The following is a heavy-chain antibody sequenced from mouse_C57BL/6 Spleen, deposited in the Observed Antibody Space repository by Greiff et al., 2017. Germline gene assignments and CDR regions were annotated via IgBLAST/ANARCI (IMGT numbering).Heavy chain of an antibody. CDR1: GFSFNTYA. D-gene: IGHD1-1*01. J-gene: IGHJ1*03. V-gene: IGHV10-1*01. Sequence: DVKLVESGGGLVQPKGSLKLSCAASGFSFNTYAMNWVRQAPGKGLEWVARIRSKSNNYATYYADSVKDRFTISRDDSESMLYLQMNNLKTEDTAMYYCVRQGYGSFSYFDVWGTGTTVTVSS. CDR3: VRQGYGSFSYFDV. CDR2: IRSKSNNYAT.